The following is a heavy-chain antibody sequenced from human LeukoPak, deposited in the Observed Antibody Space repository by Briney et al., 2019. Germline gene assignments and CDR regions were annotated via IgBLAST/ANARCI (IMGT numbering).Heavy chain of an antibody. CDR2: IRSKAYGGTT. D-gene: IGHD2-2*01. J-gene: IGHJ4*02. CDR3: TREVGPQVPAAHRGDY. V-gene: IGHV3-49*04. CDR1: GFTFSSYW. Sequence: GGSLRLSCAASGFTFSSYWMSWVRQAPGKGLEWVGFIRSKAYGGTTEYAASVKGRFTISRDDSKSIAYLQMNSLKTEDTAVYYCTREVGPQVPAAHRGDYWGQGTLVTVSS.